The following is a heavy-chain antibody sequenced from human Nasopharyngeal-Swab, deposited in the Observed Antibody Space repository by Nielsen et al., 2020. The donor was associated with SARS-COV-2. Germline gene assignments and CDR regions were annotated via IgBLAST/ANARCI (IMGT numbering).Heavy chain of an antibody. V-gene: IGHV3-30*04. J-gene: IGHJ4*02. D-gene: IGHD6-13*01. Sequence: GGPLRLSCAASGFTFSSYAMHWVRQAPGKGLEWVAVISYDGSNKYYADPVKGRFTISRDNSKNTPYPQMNSLRAEDTAAYYCARAQGLGRRIAAALVYWGQGTLVTVSS. CDR1: GFTFSSYA. CDR3: ARAQGLGRRIAAALVY. CDR2: ISYDGSNK.